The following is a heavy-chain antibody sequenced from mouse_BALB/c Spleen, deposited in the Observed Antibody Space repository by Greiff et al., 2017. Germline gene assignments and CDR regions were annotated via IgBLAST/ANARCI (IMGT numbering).Heavy chain of an antibody. V-gene: IGHV3-2*02. J-gene: IGHJ2*01. CDR3: ARTPNWDYFDY. CDR2: ISYSGST. CDR1: GYSITSDYA. D-gene: IGHD4-1*01. Sequence: EVQLQQSGPGLVKPSQSLSLTCTVTGYSITSDYAWNWIRQFPGNKLEWMGYISYSGSTSYNPSLKSRISITRDTSKNQFFLQLNSVTTEDTATYYCARTPNWDYFDYWGQGTTLTVSS.